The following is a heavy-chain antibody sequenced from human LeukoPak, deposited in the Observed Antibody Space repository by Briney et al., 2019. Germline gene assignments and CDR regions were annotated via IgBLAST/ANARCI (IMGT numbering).Heavy chain of an antibody. Sequence: PGGTLRLSCAASGFTFSDYSVNWVRQAPGKGLEWVSYIGANSAIYYADSAKGRFTISRDNAKNSLSLQMNSLRDDDTAVYYCAREGYYGAFDIWGQGTMVTVSS. D-gene: IGHD3-10*01. CDR2: IGANSAI. CDR1: GFTFSDYS. CDR3: AREGYYGAFDI. V-gene: IGHV3-48*02. J-gene: IGHJ3*02.